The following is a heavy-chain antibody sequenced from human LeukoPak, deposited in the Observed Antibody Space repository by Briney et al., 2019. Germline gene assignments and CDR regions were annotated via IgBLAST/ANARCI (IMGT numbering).Heavy chain of an antibody. Sequence: GRSLRLSCAASGFTFDDYAMHWVRHAPGKGLEWDSGISWNSGSIGYADSVKGRLTISRDNAKNSLYLQMNSLRAEDTALYYCAKDISFVGATPGFDYWGQGTLVTVSS. V-gene: IGHV3-9*01. CDR2: ISWNSGSI. CDR1: GFTFDDYA. D-gene: IGHD1-26*01. J-gene: IGHJ4*02. CDR3: AKDISFVGATPGFDY.